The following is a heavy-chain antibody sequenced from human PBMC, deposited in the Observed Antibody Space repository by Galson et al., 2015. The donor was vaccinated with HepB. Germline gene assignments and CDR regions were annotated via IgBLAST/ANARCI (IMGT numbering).Heavy chain of an antibody. CDR3: ARVSQRYFDY. CDR1: GAPVNSGGYF. CDR2: SYHSGFT. Sequence: TLSLTCTVSGAPVNSGGYFWSWIRQHPGRGLEWIGDSYHSGFTYSSPSLKSRLILSVDTAKNQFTLNLSSVTAADTATYYCARVSQRYFDYWGQGALVTVSS. V-gene: IGHV4-31*03. J-gene: IGHJ4*02. D-gene: IGHD5-24*01.